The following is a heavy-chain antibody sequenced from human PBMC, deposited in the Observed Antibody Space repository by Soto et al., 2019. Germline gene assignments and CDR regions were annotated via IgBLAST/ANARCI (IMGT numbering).Heavy chain of an antibody. D-gene: IGHD2-21*02. J-gene: IGHJ6*02. CDR1: GYTFTSYA. V-gene: IGHV1-3*01. CDR2: INAGNGNT. CDR3: ASDSDPYYSCYGMDV. Sequence: GASVKVSCKASGYTFTSYAMHWVRQAPGQRLEWMGWINAGNGNTKYSQKFQGRVTITRDTSASTAYMELSSLRSEDTAVYYCASDSDPYYSCYGMDVWGQGTTVTVYS.